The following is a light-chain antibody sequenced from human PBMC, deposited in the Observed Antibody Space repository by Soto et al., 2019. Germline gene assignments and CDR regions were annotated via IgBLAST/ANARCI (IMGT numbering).Light chain of an antibody. V-gene: IGKV3-15*01. CDR3: QQYSNWPPIT. J-gene: IGKJ5*01. CDR2: RAS. Sequence: EIVMTQSQATLSVSPGERAPLSCRARQSVSSNLAWYQQKPGQAPRLLIFRASSRATGVPARFSGSGSGTEFTLTISSLQSEDFAVYYCQQYSNWPPITFGQGTRLEIK. CDR1: QSVSSN.